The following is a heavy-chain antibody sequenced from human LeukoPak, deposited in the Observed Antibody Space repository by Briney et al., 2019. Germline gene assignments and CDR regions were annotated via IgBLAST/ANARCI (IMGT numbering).Heavy chain of an antibody. CDR2: INHSGST. Sequence: SETLSLTCAVYGESFSGYYWSWIRQPPGKGLEWIREINHSGSTNYNPSLKSRVTISVDTSKNQFSLKLSSVTAADTAVYYCASTYYYDSSGYSAFGYWGQGTLVTVSS. V-gene: IGHV4-34*01. CDR1: GESFSGYY. D-gene: IGHD3-22*01. J-gene: IGHJ4*02. CDR3: ASTYYYDSSGYSAFGY.